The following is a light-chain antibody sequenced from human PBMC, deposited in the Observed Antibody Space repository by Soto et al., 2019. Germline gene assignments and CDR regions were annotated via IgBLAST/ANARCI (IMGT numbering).Light chain of an antibody. V-gene: IGLV2-8*01. Sequence: QSALTQPPSASGSPGQSVTISCTGTSSDIGGYNYVSWYQQHPGKAPKLMIYEVIKRPSGVPDRFSASRSGNTASLTVSGLQAEDEADYYCSSYAGSNNLYVFGTGTKGTVL. CDR1: SSDIGGYNY. CDR3: SSYAGSNNLYV. CDR2: EVI. J-gene: IGLJ1*01.